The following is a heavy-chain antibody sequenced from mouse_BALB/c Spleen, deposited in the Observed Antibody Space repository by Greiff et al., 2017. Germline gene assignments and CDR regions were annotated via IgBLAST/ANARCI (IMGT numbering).Heavy chain of an antibody. CDR2: IWAGGST. CDR1: GFSLTSYG. V-gene: IGHV2-9*02. D-gene: IGHD2-4*01. Sequence: VKLQESGPGLVAPSQSLSITCTVSGFSLTSYGVHWVRQPPGKGLEWLGVIWAGGSTNYNSALMSRLSISKDNSKSQVFLKMNSLQTDDTAMYYCARDRDYDVPMDYWGQGTSVTVSS. J-gene: IGHJ4*01. CDR3: ARDRDYDVPMDY.